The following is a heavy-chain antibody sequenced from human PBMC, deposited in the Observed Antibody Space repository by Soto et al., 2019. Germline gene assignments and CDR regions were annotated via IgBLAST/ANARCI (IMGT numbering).Heavy chain of an antibody. CDR2: LYYGGST. D-gene: IGHD4-4*01. V-gene: IGHV4-59*01. CDR1: GGSISTYY. J-gene: IGHJ2*01. CDR3: ARGRDDYNWWGVDL. Sequence: SETLSLTCTVSGGSISTYYWNWIRQPPGKGLEWIGYLYYGGSTNYNPSLESRVTISLDTSKNQISLKLSSVTAADTAVYYCARGRDDYNWWGVDLWGRGTLVTVSS.